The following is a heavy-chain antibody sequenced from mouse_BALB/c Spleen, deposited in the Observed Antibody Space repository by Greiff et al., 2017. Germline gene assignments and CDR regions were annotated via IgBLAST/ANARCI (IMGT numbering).Heavy chain of an antibody. CDR1: GFTFTDYY. CDR2: IRNKANGYTT. Sequence: EVKLVESGGGLVQPGGSLRLSCATSGFTFTDYYMSWVRQPPGKALEWLGFIRNKANGYTTEYSASVKGRFTISRDNSQSILYLQMNTLRAEDSATYYCARTEYGNYEDAMDYWGQGTSVTVSA. D-gene: IGHD2-10*02. J-gene: IGHJ4*01. CDR3: ARTEYGNYEDAMDY. V-gene: IGHV7-3*02.